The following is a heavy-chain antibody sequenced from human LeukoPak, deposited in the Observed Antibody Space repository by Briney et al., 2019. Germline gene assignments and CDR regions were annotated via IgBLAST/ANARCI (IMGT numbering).Heavy chain of an antibody. CDR2: IYSGGST. J-gene: IGHJ4*02. Sequence: GGSLRLSCAASGFPVSSNYMTWIRQAPGKGLEWVSVIYSGGSTYYADSVKGRFTISRDNAKTSLYLQMNSLRAEDTAVYYCARGPYYYDSSRNIYFDYWGQGTLVTVSS. V-gene: IGHV3-53*01. D-gene: IGHD3-22*01. CDR3: ARGPYYYDSSRNIYFDY. CDR1: GFPVSSNY.